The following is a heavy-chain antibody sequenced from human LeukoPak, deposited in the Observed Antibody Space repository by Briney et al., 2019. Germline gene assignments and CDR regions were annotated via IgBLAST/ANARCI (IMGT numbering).Heavy chain of an antibody. V-gene: IGHV4-34*01. CDR1: GGSFSGYY. Sequence: SETLSLTCAVYGGSFSGYYWSWIRQPPGKGLEWIGEINHSGSTNYNPSLKSRVTISVDTSKNQFYLKLNSVTAADTAVYYCARARPGVWLLDYWGQGTLVTVSS. CDR2: INHSGST. CDR3: ARARPGVWLLDY. D-gene: IGHD3-22*01. J-gene: IGHJ4*02.